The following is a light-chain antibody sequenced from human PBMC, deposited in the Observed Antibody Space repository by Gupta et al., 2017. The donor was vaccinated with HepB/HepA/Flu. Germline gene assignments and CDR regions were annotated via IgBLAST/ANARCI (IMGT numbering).Light chain of an antibody. Sequence: SYELTQPPSVSVSPGQTARITCPGDALAKQYAYWYQQKAGQAPVLVIYKDSERPSGIPERFSGSSSGTTLTLIISGVQAEDEADYYCQSADATGSSYVFGPGTKVTVL. J-gene: IGLJ1*01. CDR1: ALAKQY. CDR3: QSADATGSSYV. CDR2: KDS. V-gene: IGLV3-25*03.